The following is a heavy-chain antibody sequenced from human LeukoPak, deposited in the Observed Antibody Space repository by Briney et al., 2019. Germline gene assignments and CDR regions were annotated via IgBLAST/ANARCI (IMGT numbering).Heavy chain of an antibody. D-gene: IGHD6-19*01. CDR2: ISYDGSKK. J-gene: IGHJ4*02. CDR1: GFTFSSYA. CDR3: ARSTAVAGNHFDY. Sequence: GGSLRLSCAASGFTFSSYAMHWXRXAPGXXLEWVXVISYDGSKKFYADSVKGRFTISRDNSKNTLYLQMNSLRVEDTAVYYCARSTAVAGNHFDYWGQGTLVTVSS. V-gene: IGHV3-30-3*01.